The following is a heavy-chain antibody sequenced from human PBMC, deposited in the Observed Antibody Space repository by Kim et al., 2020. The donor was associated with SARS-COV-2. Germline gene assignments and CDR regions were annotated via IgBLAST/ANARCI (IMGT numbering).Heavy chain of an antibody. D-gene: IGHD3-10*01. CDR3: AKLYDIGEPLPDAFDI. J-gene: IGHJ3*02. V-gene: IGHV3-30*02. Sequence: SVKGRFTISRDNSKNTLYLQMNSLRAEDTAVYYCAKLYDIGEPLPDAFDIWGQGTMVTVSS.